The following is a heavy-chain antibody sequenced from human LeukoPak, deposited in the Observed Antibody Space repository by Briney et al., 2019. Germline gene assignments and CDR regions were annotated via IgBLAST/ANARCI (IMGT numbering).Heavy chain of an antibody. V-gene: IGHV1-46*01. CDR3: ARSAKGVAVASIDHTYFDY. CDR1: GYTFTSYY. D-gene: IGHD6-19*01. CDR2: INPSGGSR. J-gene: IGHJ4*02. Sequence: ASVKVSCKASGYTFTSYYMHWVRQAPGQGLEWMGIINPSGGSRTYAQKFQGRVTMTRDTSTSTVYMELSSLRSDGTSVYYCARSAKGVAVASIDHTYFDYWGQGTLVTVSS.